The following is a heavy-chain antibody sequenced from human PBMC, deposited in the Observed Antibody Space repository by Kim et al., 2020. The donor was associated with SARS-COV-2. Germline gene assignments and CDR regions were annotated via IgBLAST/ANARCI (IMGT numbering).Heavy chain of an antibody. J-gene: IGHJ5*02. Sequence: ASVKVSCKVSGYTLTELSMHWVRQAPGKGLEWMGGFDPEDGETIYAQKFQGRVTMTEDTSTDTAYTELSSLRSEDTAVYYCATSPATRRGHWFDPWGQGTLVTVSS. D-gene: IGHD2-15*01. CDR2: FDPEDGET. CDR1: GYTLTELS. CDR3: ATSPATRRGHWFDP. V-gene: IGHV1-24*01.